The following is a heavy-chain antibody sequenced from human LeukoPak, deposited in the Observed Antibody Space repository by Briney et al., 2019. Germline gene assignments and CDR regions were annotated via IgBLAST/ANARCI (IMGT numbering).Heavy chain of an antibody. J-gene: IGHJ4*02. CDR2: IYTSGST. CDR1: GGSLSSHY. D-gene: IGHD5-12*01. V-gene: IGHV4-4*07. Sequence: PSETLSLTCSVSGGSLSSHYWSWIRQPAGKGLEWIGRIYTSGSTNYNPSLKSRVTMSVDTSKNQFSLKLSSVTAADTAVYYCARSYSGYDSSFDYWGQGTLVTVSS. CDR3: ARSYSGYDSSFDY.